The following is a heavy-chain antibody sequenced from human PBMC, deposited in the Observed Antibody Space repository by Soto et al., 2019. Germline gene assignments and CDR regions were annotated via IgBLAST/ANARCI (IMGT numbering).Heavy chain of an antibody. CDR3: AISYYDIVTGYYIDYYFYDIDV. Sequence: SVKVSCKASGGTFISYSIRWVRKAPGQGLEWMGGIIPIFGTANYAQKFQGRVTITADESTSTAYRELSSLRSVYTAVFYCAISYYDIVTGYYIDYYFYDIDVWGQ. CDR2: IIPIFGTA. V-gene: IGHV1-69*13. J-gene: IGHJ6*02. CDR1: GGTFISYS. D-gene: IGHD3-9*01.